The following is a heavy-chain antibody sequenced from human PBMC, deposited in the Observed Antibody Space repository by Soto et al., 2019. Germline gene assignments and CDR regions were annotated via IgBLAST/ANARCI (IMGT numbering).Heavy chain of an antibody. D-gene: IGHD1-7*01. CDR3: ASSASGTTAEDWFDA. V-gene: IGHV4-34*01. J-gene: IGHJ5*02. CDR1: GWSFLGYY. CDR2: INHSGST. Sequence: SATLSLTCAVYGWSFLGYYWSWIRQPPGKGLEWVGEINHSGSTNYNPSLKSRVTISVDTSKNQFSLKLSSVTAADTAVYYCASSASGTTAEDWFDACGQGPMVTVSS.